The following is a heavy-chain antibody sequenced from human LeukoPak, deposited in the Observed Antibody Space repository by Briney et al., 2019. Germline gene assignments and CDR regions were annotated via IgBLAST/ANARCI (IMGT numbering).Heavy chain of an antibody. D-gene: IGHD3-22*01. Sequence: GESLKISCKGSGYSFTSYWIGWVRQMPGKGLEWTGIIYPGDSDTRYSPSFQGRVTISADKSISTAYLQWSSLKASDTAMYYCARNSYYDSSGYYWYFDLWGRGTLVTVSS. CDR3: ARNSYYDSSGYYWYFDL. CDR2: IYPGDSDT. J-gene: IGHJ2*01. V-gene: IGHV5-51*01. CDR1: GYSFTSYW.